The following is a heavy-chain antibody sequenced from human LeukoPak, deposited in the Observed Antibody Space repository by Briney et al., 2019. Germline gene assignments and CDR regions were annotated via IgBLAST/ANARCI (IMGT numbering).Heavy chain of an antibody. J-gene: IGHJ3*02. CDR1: GGTFSSYA. CDR2: IIPILGIA. V-gene: IGHV1-69*04. D-gene: IGHD3-22*01. Sequence: ASVKVSCKASGGTFSSYAISWVRQAPGQGLEWMGRIIPILGIANYAQKFQGRVTITADKSTSTAYMELSSLRSEDTAVYYCASSGYSADAFDIWGQGTMVTVSS. CDR3: ASSGYSADAFDI.